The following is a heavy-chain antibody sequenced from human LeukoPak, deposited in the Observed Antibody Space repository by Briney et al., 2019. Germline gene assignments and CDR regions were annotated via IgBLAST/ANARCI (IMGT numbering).Heavy chain of an antibody. CDR1: GFTFSSYG. CDR3: ARYYGSGSYIWFDP. Sequence: PGRSLRLSCAASGFTFSSYGMHWVRQAPGKGLEWIGEIYHSGSTNYNPSLKSRVTISVDKSKNQFSLKLNSVTAADTAVYYCARYYGSGSYIWFDPWGQGTLVTVSS. V-gene: IGHV4-4*02. J-gene: IGHJ5*02. D-gene: IGHD3-10*01. CDR2: IYHSGST.